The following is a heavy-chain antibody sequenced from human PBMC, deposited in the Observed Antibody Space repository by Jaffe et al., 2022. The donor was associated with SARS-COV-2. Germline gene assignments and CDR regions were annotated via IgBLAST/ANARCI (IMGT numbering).Heavy chain of an antibody. J-gene: IGHJ4*02. CDR3: TRDGVAPGIYHDY. CDR1: GFTFDSHW. CDR2: IKYDATEK. Sequence: EVQLVEFGGGLVQPGGSLRLSCAASGFTFDSHWMNWVRQAPGKGLECVASIKYDATEKSYVDSVKGRFTISRDNAKNSVHLQMNSLRVEDTAVYYCTRDGVAPGIYHDYWGQGTLVTVFS. D-gene: IGHD1-1*01. V-gene: IGHV3-7*01.